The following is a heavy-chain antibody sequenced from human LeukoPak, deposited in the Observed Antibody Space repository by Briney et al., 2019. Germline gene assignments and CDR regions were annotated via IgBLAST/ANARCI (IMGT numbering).Heavy chain of an antibody. D-gene: IGHD3-16*01. CDR2: IKQDGSEK. Sequence: GGSLRLSCAASGFTFSSYWMSWVRQAPGKGLEWVANIKQDGSEKYYVDSVKGRFTISRDNAKNSLYLQMNSLRAEDTAVYYCARSPGLGDYYGMDVWGQGTTVIVSS. CDR1: GFTFSSYW. J-gene: IGHJ6*02. V-gene: IGHV3-7*01. CDR3: ARSPGLGDYYGMDV.